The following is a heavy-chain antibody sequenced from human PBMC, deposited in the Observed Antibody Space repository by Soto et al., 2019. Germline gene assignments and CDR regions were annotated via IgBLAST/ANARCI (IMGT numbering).Heavy chain of an antibody. J-gene: IGHJ4*02. D-gene: IGHD4-17*01. CDR2: LYSDGTT. CDR3: ARDTTVTTATYFAS. Sequence: EVQLVESGGGLVQPGGSLRLSCAASGLTVSNSYMNWVRQAPGEGLEWVSILYSDGTTYYADSVKGRFTISRDNSKNTLYLQMHSLRADDTAVYYCARDTTVTTATYFASWGQGTLVIVSS. V-gene: IGHV3-66*01. CDR1: GLTVSNSY.